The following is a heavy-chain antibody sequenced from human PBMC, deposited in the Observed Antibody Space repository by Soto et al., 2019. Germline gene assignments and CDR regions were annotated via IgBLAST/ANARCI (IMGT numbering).Heavy chain of an antibody. D-gene: IGHD3-3*01. CDR2: INPNSGGT. Sequence: ASVKVSCKASGYIFTGYHMHWVRQAPGQGLEWMGWINPNSGGTKYAQKFQGRVTMTRDTSISTAYMELSSLRSDDTAVYYCAKSITIFGVVIMDYYYYYGMDVWGQGTTVTVSS. CDR3: AKSITIFGVVIMDYYYYYGMDV. V-gene: IGHV1-2*02. CDR1: GYIFTGYH. J-gene: IGHJ6*02.